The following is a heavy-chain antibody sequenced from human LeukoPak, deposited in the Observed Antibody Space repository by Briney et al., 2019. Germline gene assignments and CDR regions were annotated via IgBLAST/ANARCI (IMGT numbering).Heavy chain of an antibody. CDR1: GYTFTGYY. J-gene: IGHJ4*02. V-gene: IGHV1-2*02. CDR2: INPNSGGT. Sequence: ASVKVSCKASGYTFTGYYMHWVRQAPGQGLEWMGWINPNSGGTNYAQKFQGRVTMTRDTSISTAYMELSRLRSDDTAVYYCARMVATFFSHEYYFDYWGQGTLVTVSS. CDR3: ARMVATFFSHEYYFDY. D-gene: IGHD5-12*01.